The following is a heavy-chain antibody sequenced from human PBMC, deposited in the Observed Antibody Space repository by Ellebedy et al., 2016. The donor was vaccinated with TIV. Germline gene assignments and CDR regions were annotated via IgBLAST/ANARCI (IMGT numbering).Heavy chain of an antibody. CDR1: GFTFSSYG. V-gene: IGHV3-30*03. D-gene: IGHD5-12*01. Sequence: GESLKISXAASGFTFSSYGMHWVRQAPGKGLEWVAVISYDGSNKYYADSVKGRFTISRDNSKNTLYLQMNSLRAEDTAVYYCARETQLRGYSGYAIEGLVDYWGQGTLVTVSS. CDR3: ARETQLRGYSGYAIEGLVDY. CDR2: ISYDGSNK. J-gene: IGHJ4*02.